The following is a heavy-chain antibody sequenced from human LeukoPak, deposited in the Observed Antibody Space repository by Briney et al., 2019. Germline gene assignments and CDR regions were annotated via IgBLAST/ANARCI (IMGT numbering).Heavy chain of an antibody. CDR2: INPSGGST. Sequence: EASVKVSCKASGYTFTSYYMHWVRRAPGQGLEWMGIINPSGGSTSYAQKFQGRVTMTRDMSTSTVYMELSSLRSEDTAVYYCARDRRDIAAAGTGNYYYMDVWGKGTTVTVSS. CDR1: GYTFTSYY. CDR3: ARDRRDIAAAGTGNYYYMDV. D-gene: IGHD6-13*01. J-gene: IGHJ6*03. V-gene: IGHV1-46*01.